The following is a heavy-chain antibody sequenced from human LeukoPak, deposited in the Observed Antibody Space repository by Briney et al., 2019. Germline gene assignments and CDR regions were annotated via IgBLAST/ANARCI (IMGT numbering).Heavy chain of an antibody. Sequence: GGSLRLSCAASGFTFSSYSMNWVRQAPGKGLEWVSAISGSGGSTYYADSVKGRFTISRDNSKNTLYLQMNSLRAEDTAVYYCAKDRIRIGLVDYWGQGTLVTVSS. D-gene: IGHD2-15*01. J-gene: IGHJ4*02. CDR2: ISGSGGST. CDR1: GFTFSSYS. V-gene: IGHV3-23*01. CDR3: AKDRIRIGLVDY.